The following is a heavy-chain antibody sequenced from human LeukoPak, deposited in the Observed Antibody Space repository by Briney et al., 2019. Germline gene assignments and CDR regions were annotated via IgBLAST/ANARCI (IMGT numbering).Heavy chain of an antibody. CDR2: IYYSGST. Sequence: SETLSLTCTVSGGSISSYYWSWIRQPPGKGLEWIGYIYYSGSTNYNPSLKSRVTISVDTSKNQFSLKLGSVTAADTAVYYCASGPYPAAGTDHQFDYWGQGTLVTVFS. V-gene: IGHV4-59*01. D-gene: IGHD6-13*01. J-gene: IGHJ4*02. CDR3: ASGPYPAAGTDHQFDY. CDR1: GGSISSYY.